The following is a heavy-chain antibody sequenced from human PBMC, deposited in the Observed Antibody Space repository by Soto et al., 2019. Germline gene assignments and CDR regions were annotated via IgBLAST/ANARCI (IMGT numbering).Heavy chain of an antibody. V-gene: IGHV1-2*02. J-gene: IGHJ6*02. Sequence: ASVKVSCKASGYTFTGYYMHWVRQAPGQGLEWMGWINPNSGGTNYAQKFQGRVTMTRDTSISTAYMELSRLRSDDTAVYYCAALPLPAPMRYYYGMDVWGQGTTVTVSS. CDR1: GYTFTGYY. CDR3: AALPLPAPMRYYYGMDV. CDR2: INPNSGGT. D-gene: IGHD2-2*01.